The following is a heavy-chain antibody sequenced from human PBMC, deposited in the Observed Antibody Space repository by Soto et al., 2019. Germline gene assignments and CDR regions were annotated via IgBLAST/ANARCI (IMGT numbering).Heavy chain of an antibody. Sequence: QVQLVQSGAEVKEPGASVIVSCRASGYSFTSHTLHWARQAPGQGLEWMGWIVAGNGNISYAQQFHGRVTFTKDTSATTAYMELRSLTSDDTAIYYCAREPEDGVPGDYWGQGTLVDVSS. CDR3: AREPEDGVPGDY. CDR2: IVAGNGNI. J-gene: IGHJ4*02. D-gene: IGHD2-8*01. V-gene: IGHV1-3*01. CDR1: GYSFTSHT.